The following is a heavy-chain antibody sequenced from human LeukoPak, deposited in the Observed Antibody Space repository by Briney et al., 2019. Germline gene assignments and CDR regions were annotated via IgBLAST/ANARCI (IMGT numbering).Heavy chain of an antibody. CDR1: GFTFSSYS. D-gene: IGHD3-10*01. CDR2: ISSSSSYI. J-gene: IGHJ3*02. Sequence: PGGSLRLSCAASGFTFSSYSMNWVRQAPGKGLEWVSSISSSSSYIYYADSVKGRFTISRDNAKNSLYLQMNSLRAEDTAVYYCARDRYITMVRGVIPADIWGQGTMVTVSS. V-gene: IGHV3-21*01. CDR3: ARDRYITMVRGVIPADI.